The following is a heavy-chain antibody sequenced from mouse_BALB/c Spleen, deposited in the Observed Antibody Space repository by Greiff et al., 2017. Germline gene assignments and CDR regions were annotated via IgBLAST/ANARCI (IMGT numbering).Heavy chain of an antibody. CDR3: ARDLGYDGAWFAY. J-gene: IGHJ3*01. Sequence: QVQLKESGPGLVAPSQSLSITCTVSGFSLTSYGVHWVRQPPGKGLEWLGVIWAGGSTNYNSALMSRLSISKDNSKSQVFLKMNSLQTDDTAMYYCARDLGYDGAWFAYWGQGTLVTVSA. CDR1: GFSLTSYG. CDR2: IWAGGST. D-gene: IGHD2-2*01. V-gene: IGHV2-9*02.